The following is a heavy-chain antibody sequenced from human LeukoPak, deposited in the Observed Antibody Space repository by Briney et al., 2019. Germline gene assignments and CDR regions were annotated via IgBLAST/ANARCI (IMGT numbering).Heavy chain of an antibody. CDR1: GFNFDDYA. CDR2: ITWNGNSK. D-gene: IGHD3-22*01. V-gene: IGHV3-9*01. J-gene: IGHJ3*02. CDR3: AKIWDSRQRYNAFDI. Sequence: PGGSLRLSCAASGFNFDDYAMYWVRQAPGKGLEWVSHITWNGNSKGYADSVKGRFTISRDNAKNSLFLQMNSLRVEDTALYHCAKIWDSRQRYNAFDIWGQGTMVTVSS.